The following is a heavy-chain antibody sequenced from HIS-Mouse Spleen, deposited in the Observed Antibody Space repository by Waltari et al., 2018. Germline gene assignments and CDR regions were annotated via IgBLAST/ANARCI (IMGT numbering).Heavy chain of an antibody. Sequence: QLQLQESGPGLVKPSETLSLTCTVSGGSISSSSYYWGWIRQPPGQGLEWIGDIYYSGGTYYNPSLKSRVTRSVDTSKNQVSLKLSSGTAADTAVYYCAREIPYSSSWYDWYFDLWGRGTLVTVSS. CDR3: AREIPYSSSWYDWYFDL. CDR2: IYYSGGT. J-gene: IGHJ2*01. CDR1: GGSISSSSYY. D-gene: IGHD6-13*01. V-gene: IGHV4-39*07.